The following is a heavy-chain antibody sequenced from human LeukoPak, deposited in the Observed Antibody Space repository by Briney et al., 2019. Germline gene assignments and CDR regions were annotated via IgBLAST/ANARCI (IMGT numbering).Heavy chain of an antibody. J-gene: IGHJ4*02. V-gene: IGHV3-66*01. D-gene: IGHD1-26*01. Sequence: GGSLRLSCAASEFSVGSNYMTWVRQAPGKGLEWVSLIYSGGSTYYADSVKGRFTISRDNSKNTLYLQMGSLRAEDMAVYYCAREGGSGSYLYWGQGTLVTVSS. CDR3: AREGGSGSYLY. CDR1: EFSVGSNY. CDR2: IYSGGST.